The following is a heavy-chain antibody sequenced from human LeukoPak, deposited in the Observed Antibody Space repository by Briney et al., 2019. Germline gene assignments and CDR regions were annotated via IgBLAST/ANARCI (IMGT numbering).Heavy chain of an antibody. CDR2: IYYSGST. CDR3: ARSPLLYSYGSFDY. J-gene: IGHJ4*02. V-gene: IGHV4-59*08. CDR1: GGSISSYY. D-gene: IGHD5-18*01. Sequence: SETLSLTCTVSGGSISSYYWSWIRQPPGKGLEWIGYIYYSGSTNYNPSLKSRVTISVDTSKNQFSLKLSSVTAADTAVYYCARSPLLYSYGSFDYWGQGTLVAVSS.